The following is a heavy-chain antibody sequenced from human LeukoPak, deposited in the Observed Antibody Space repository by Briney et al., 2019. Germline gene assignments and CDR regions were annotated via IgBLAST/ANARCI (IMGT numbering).Heavy chain of an antibody. CDR3: ARGPENYSGSYFDY. D-gene: IGHD1-26*01. CDR2: IYTSGST. J-gene: IGHJ4*02. CDR1: GGSISSGSYY. V-gene: IGHV4-61*02. Sequence: PSQTLSLTCTVSGGSISSGSYYWSWIRQPAGKGLEWIGRIYTSGSTNYNPSLKSRVTISVDTSKNQFSLKLSSVTAADTAVYYCARGPENYSGSYFDYWGQGTLVTVSS.